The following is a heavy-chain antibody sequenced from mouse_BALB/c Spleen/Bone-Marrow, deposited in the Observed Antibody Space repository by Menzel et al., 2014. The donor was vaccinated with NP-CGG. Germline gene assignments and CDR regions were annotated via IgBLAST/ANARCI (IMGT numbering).Heavy chain of an antibody. CDR3: ARYRAFYAMDY. D-gene: IGHD3-1*01. Sequence: QVQLQQPAAELARPGASVRMSCKASGYTFTSYTMHWVKQRPGQGLEWIGYINPSSGYTEYNQKFKDKTTLTADKSSSTAYRQLSSLTAEDSAVYYCARYRAFYAMDYWGQGTTVSGSS. CDR2: INPSSGYT. V-gene: IGHV1-4*02. CDR1: GYTFTSYT. J-gene: IGHJ4*01.